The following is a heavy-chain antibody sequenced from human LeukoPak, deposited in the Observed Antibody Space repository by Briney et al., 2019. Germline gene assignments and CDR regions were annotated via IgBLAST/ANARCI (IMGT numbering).Heavy chain of an antibody. V-gene: IGHV4-4*07. CDR2: IYTSGST. CDR3: ARASLLWFGESNNWFDP. D-gene: IGHD3-10*01. CDR1: GGSISSYY. J-gene: IGHJ5*02. Sequence: SETLSLTCTVSGGSISSYYWSWIRQPAGKGLEWIGRIYTSGSTNYNPSLKSRVTISVDTSKNQFSLKLSSVTAADTAVYYCARASLLWFGESNNWFDPWGQGTLVTVSS.